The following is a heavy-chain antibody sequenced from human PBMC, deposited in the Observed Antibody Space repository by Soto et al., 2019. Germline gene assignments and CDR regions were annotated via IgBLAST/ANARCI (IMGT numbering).Heavy chain of an antibody. CDR1: GYTFTSYA. CDR2: INAYNGNT. CDR3: ARDRGSYALDY. J-gene: IGHJ4*02. V-gene: IGHV1-18*01. Sequence: GASVKVSCKASGYTFTSYAMHWVRQAPGQRLEWMGWINAYNGNTKYAQKLQGRVTMTTDTSTSTAYMELRSLRSDDTAVYYCARDRGSYALDYWGQGTLVTVSS. D-gene: IGHD1-26*01.